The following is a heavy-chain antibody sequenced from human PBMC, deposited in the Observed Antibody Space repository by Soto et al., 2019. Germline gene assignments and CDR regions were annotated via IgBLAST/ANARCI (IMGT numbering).Heavy chain of an antibody. V-gene: IGHV3-23*01. J-gene: IGHJ5*02. CDR3: AKDPRLYPRYYFDA. CDR1: GFTFSDFA. Sequence: PGGSLRLFCAGSGFTFSDFAMTWVRQAPGKGLEWVSAITGSGTITYYADSVKGRFTISRDNSKNTLYLQMNSLGAEDTAVYFCAKDPRLYPRYYFDAWGQGTLVTVSS. CDR2: ITGSGTIT. D-gene: IGHD1-26*01.